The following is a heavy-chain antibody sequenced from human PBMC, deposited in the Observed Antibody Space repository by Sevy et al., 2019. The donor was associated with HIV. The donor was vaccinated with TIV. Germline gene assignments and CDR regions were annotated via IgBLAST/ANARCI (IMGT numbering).Heavy chain of an antibody. J-gene: IGHJ4*02. CDR2: IYVGRNT. CDR1: GFTVTFNS. D-gene: IGHD6-19*01. V-gene: IGHV3-53*01. Sequence: GGSLRLSCAASGFTVTFNSMSWVRQAPGRGLGWVSVIYVGRNTYYADSVKGRFTIFRDSFTDTVVLRMDSLRPEDSGVYYCVRERAGIDHWGQGTLVTVSS. CDR3: VRERAGIDH.